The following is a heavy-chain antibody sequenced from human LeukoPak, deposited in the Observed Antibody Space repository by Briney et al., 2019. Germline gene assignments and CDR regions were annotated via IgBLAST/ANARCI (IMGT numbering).Heavy chain of an antibody. CDR2: INPNSGGT. CDR3: SCGYSDYDLLPLGFDY. J-gene: IGHJ4*02. D-gene: IGHD5-12*01. Sequence: PRASVKVSCKASGYTFTGYYMHWVRQAPGQGLEWMGWINPNSGGTNYAQKFQGRVTMTRDTSISTAYMELSRLRSDDTAVYYCSCGYSDYDLLPLGFDYWGQGTLVTVSS. V-gene: IGHV1-2*02. CDR1: GYTFTGYY.